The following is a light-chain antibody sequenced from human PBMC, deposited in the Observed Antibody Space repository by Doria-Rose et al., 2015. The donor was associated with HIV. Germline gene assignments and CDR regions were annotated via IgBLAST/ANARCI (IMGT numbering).Light chain of an antibody. CDR1: SSNIDNKY. J-gene: IGLJ3*02. CDR3: GTWDDSLIVV. Sequence: QSVLTQPPSVSAAPGQTVTISCSGSSSNIDNKYVSWYQQLPGTAPKLLIYDNNKRPSGTPDRFSGSKSGTSDTLGITGLQTGDEADYYCGTWDDSLIVVFGGGTKLTVL. CDR2: DNN. V-gene: IGLV1-51*01.